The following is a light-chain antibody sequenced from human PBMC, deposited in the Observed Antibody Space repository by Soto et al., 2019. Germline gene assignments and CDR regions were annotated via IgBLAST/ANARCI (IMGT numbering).Light chain of an antibody. CDR1: QSIDSS. Sequence: DIQMTQSPSTLSASVGDRVTITCRASQSIDSSLAWYQQKPRKGPKLLLYDASTLESGVPSRFSGSGLGSEFARTTSSLQPDGFANFYCQQYNSYGTLGRGTKVEI. V-gene: IGKV1-5*01. CDR2: DAS. CDR3: QQYNSYGT. J-gene: IGKJ2*01.